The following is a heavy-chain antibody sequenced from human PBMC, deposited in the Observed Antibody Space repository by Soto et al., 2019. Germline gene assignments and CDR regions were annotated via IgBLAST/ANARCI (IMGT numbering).Heavy chain of an antibody. CDR1: GYSFTSYW. D-gene: IGHD2-2*01. CDR2: IYPYDSDT. Sequence: PGESLKISCKTSGYSFTSYWIGWVRQMHGKGMEWMGNIYPYDSDTRYSPSFQGQVTISADTSITTAYLQWSCLRASDTAMYFCARHLVGSTRGNFDYWGQGTLVTVSS. CDR3: ARHLVGSTRGNFDY. J-gene: IGHJ4*01. V-gene: IGHV5-51*01.